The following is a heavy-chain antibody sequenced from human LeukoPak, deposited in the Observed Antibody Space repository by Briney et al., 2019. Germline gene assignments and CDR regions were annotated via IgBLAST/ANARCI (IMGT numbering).Heavy chain of an antibody. V-gene: IGHV3-7*01. CDR2: IKPDGSAT. J-gene: IGHJ5*02. CDR1: EFIFSDYW. CDR3: ARGGGSSS. Sequence: GGSLRLSCVASEFIFSDYWMSWVRQAPGKGLEWVANIKPDGSATNYVDSVKGRFTISRDNAKNSLDLQMNSLRAEDTAVYYCARGGGSSSWGQGTLVTVSS. D-gene: IGHD6-6*01.